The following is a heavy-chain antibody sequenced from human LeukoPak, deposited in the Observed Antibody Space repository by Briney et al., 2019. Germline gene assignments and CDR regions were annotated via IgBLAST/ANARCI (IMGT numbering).Heavy chain of an antibody. J-gene: IGHJ6*03. CDR1: GVSINSHY. CDR3: ARGTFWVTIFGVVPYYYYMDV. CDR2: IYGSGRT. Sequence: SETLSLTCTVFGVSINSHYLNWIRQPPGKGLEWIGHIYGSGRTNYNPSLKSRVTMSVDTSKSQFSLKLSSVTAADTAVYYCARGTFWVTIFGVVPYYYYMDVWGKGTTVTVSS. V-gene: IGHV4-59*11. D-gene: IGHD3-3*01.